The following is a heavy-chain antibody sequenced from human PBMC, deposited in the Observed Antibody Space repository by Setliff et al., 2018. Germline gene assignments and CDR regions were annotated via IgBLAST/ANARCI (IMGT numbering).Heavy chain of an antibody. V-gene: IGHV4-59*08. J-gene: IGHJ4*02. CDR1: GGGSINNYY. CDR2: VHFGGDT. D-gene: IGHD3-10*01. CDR3: ARQPSSGAYYNPRPYYFDY. Sequence: NPSETLSLTCTVSGGGSINNYYWSRVRQSPGKGLEWIGFVHFGGDTNYNPSLKSRVTMSADTSNNQFSLNLRSVTAADTAVYFCARQPSSGAYYNPRPYYFDYWGQGTLVTSPQ.